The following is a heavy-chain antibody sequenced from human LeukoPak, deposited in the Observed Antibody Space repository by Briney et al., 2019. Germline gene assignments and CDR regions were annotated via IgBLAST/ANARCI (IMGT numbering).Heavy chain of an antibody. CDR2: FYYGGST. CDR1: GGSISSSSYY. D-gene: IGHD3-16*02. Sequence: SETLSLTCTVSGGSISSSSYYWGWIRQPPGKGLEWIGSFYYGGSTYYNPSLKSRVTISVGTSKNQFSLMLNSVTAADTAVYYCARHNQYDYVWGSYRWDYWGQGTLVTVSS. J-gene: IGHJ4*02. V-gene: IGHV4-39*01. CDR3: ARHNQYDYVWGSYRWDY.